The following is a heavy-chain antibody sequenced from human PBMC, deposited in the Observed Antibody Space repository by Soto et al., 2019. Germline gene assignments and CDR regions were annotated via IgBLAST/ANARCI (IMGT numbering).Heavy chain of an antibody. V-gene: IGHV3-23*01. CDR1: AFTFTSYA. CDR3: AKGGPDSEYAVYACGI. CDR2: ISVSGGNT. Sequence: PGGSLRLSCAASAFTFTSYAMSWVRQAPGKGLEWVSSISVSGGNTYYADSVKGRFTISRDNSRNTLYLQMNSLRPEDTAVDYCAKGGPDSEYAVYACGIWGQGTMVTVSS. D-gene: IGHD1-20*01. J-gene: IGHJ3*02.